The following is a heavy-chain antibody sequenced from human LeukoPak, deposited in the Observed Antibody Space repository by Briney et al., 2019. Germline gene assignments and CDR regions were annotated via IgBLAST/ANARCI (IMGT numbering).Heavy chain of an antibody. CDR2: IYNIYNSGST. D-gene: IGHD6-13*01. CDR1: GGSISSYS. CDR3: ARQVAAAGTTWFDP. Sequence: TSSETLSLTCTVSGGSISSYSWSWIRQPPGKGLEWIGYIYNIYNSGSTNYNFSLKSRVTISADTSKNQFSLKLSSVTAADTAVYYRARQVAAAGTTWFDPWGQGTLVTVSS. V-gene: IGHV4-59*08. J-gene: IGHJ5*02.